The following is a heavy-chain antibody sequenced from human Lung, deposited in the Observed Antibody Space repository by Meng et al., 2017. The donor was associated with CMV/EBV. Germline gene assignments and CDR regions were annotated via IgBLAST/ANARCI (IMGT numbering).Heavy chain of an antibody. CDR1: GDSVLSNSDA. CDR2: TYYRSKWYN. D-gene: IGHD6-19*01. V-gene: IGHV6-1*01. CDR3: ARSGSSGWIDY. Sequence: QVQLQKSGPGPWKALHTLSLPLATSGDSVLSNSDAWNWFRQSPSRGLEWLGRTYYRSKWYNGYAVSVKSRITINPDTSKNQFSLQLNSVTPEDTAMYYCARSGSSGWIDYWGQGTLVTVSS. J-gene: IGHJ4*02.